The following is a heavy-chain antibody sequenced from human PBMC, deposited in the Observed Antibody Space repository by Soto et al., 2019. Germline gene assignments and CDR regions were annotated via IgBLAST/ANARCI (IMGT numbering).Heavy chain of an antibody. V-gene: IGHV2-5*02. CDR2: IYWDDDK. CDR1: GFSLTTSGVG. Sequence: SGPTLVNPTQTLTLTCTFSGFSLTTSGVGVGWIRQPPGKALDWLALIYWDDDKRYSPSLKSRLTITKDTSKNQVVLTMTNMDPVDTGTYYFAHNGWVEDIDHFAYWGQGTLVTVSS. J-gene: IGHJ4*02. CDR3: AHNGWVEDIDHFAY. D-gene: IGHD2-15*01.